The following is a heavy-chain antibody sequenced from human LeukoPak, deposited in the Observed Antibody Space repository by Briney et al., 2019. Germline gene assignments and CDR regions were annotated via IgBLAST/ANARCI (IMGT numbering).Heavy chain of an antibody. CDR1: GFTFSTLP. D-gene: IGHD6-19*01. CDR3: VNQISGWVY. V-gene: IGHV3-64D*06. Sequence: GGPLRLSCSASGFTFSTLPMHWLRQAPGKGLEYVSGSSSNGGSTYYADSVKGRFTISRDNSKNTLYLQMSSLRPEDTAVYYCVNQISGWVYWGQGTLVTVSS. CDR2: SSSNGGST. J-gene: IGHJ4*02.